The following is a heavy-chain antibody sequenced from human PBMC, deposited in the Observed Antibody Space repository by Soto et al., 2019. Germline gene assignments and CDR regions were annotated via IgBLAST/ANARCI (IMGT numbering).Heavy chain of an antibody. CDR1: GYTFTSYY. V-gene: IGHV1-46*01. J-gene: IGHJ1*01. D-gene: IGHD3-22*01. CDR3: ARDSSGYEYFQH. Sequence: QVQLVQSGAEVKKPGGSVKVSCKASGYTFTSYYMHWVRQAPGQGLEWMGIINPSGGSTSYAQKFQGRVTMTRDTSTSTVYMELSSLRSEDTAVYYCARDSSGYEYFQHWGQGTLVTVSS. CDR2: INPSGGST.